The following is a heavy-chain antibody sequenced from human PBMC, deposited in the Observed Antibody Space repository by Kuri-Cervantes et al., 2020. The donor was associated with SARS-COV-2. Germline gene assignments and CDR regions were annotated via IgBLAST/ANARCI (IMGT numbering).Heavy chain of an antibody. D-gene: IGHD3-3*01. CDR3: ARGRGERDWFDP. Sequence: GESLKISCAASGFTFSTYTMHWVRQAPGKGLEWVALISYDGNNKYYADSVKGRFTISRDTSKNTLFLQMNSLRVEGTAVYYCARGRGERDWFDPWGQGTLVTVSS. J-gene: IGHJ5*02. CDR2: ISYDGNNK. V-gene: IGHV3-30*01. CDR1: GFTFSTYT.